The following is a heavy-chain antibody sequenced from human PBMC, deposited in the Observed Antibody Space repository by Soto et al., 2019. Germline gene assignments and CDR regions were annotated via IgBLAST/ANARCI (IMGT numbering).Heavy chain of an antibody. CDR3: AKDSGPRGAFDI. CDR2: ISGSGGST. D-gene: IGHD5-12*01. Sequence: PGGSLRLSCAASGFTFSSHAMSLVRQAPGKGLEWVSAISGSGGSTYYADSVKGRFTISRDNSKNTLYLQMNSLRAEDTAVYYCAKDSGPRGAFDIWGQGTMVTVSS. V-gene: IGHV3-23*01. J-gene: IGHJ3*02. CDR1: GFTFSSHA.